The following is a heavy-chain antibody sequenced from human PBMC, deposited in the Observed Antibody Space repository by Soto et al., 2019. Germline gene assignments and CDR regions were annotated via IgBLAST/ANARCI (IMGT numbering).Heavy chain of an antibody. J-gene: IGHJ4*02. CDR2: ISGSGETT. CDR3: AGNSGSGSYYFDY. CDR1: GFTFSSYA. V-gene: IGHV3-23*01. D-gene: IGHD3-10*01. Sequence: EVQLLESGGGLVQPGGSLRLSCAASGFTFSSYAMWWVRQAPGKGLECVSAISGSGETTYYADSVKGRFTISRDNSKNRLYLQMNSLRAEDTAVYYCAGNSGSGSYYFDYWGQGTLVTVSS.